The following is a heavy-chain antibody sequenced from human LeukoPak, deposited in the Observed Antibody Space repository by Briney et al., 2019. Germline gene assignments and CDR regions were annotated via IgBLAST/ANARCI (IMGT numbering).Heavy chain of an antibody. J-gene: IGHJ4*02. CDR2: ISYDGSLK. D-gene: IGHD7-27*01. CDR3: AKDPSNLGPIDY. Sequence: GGSLRLSCAASGFTFSDYYMSWVRQAPGKGLGWVAVISYDGSLKYYADSVKGRFTISRDNSKNTLYLQMNSLRAEDTAVYFCAKDPSNLGPIDYWGQGTLVTVSS. CDR1: GFTFSDYY. V-gene: IGHV3-30*18.